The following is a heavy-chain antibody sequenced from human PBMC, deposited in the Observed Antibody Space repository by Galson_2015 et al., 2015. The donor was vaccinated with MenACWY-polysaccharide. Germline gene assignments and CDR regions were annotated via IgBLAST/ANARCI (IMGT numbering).Heavy chain of an antibody. CDR3: AREYPLGYYYGMDV. J-gene: IGHJ6*02. CDR1: GFTFSSYE. V-gene: IGHV3-48*03. Sequence: SLRLSCAASGFTFSSYEMNWVRQAPGKGLEWVSYISSSGSTIYYADSVKGRFTISRDNAKNSLYLQMNSLRAEDTAVYYCAREYPLGYYYGMDVWGQGTTVTVSS. CDR2: ISSSGSTI. D-gene: IGHD2-2*01.